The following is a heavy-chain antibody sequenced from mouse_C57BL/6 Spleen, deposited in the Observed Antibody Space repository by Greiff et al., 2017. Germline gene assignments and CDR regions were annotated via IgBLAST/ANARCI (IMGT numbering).Heavy chain of an antibody. CDR3: AREGTREAMDY. Sequence: QVQLQQSGPELVKPGASVKLSCKASGYTFTSYDINWVKQRPGQGLEWIGWIYPRDGSTKYTEKFKGRATLTVDTSSSTAYMELHSLTSEDSAVYFCAREGTREAMDYWGQGTAGTVAS. V-gene: IGHV1-85*01. D-gene: IGHD3-3*01. CDR1: GYTFTSYD. CDR2: IYPRDGST. J-gene: IGHJ4*01.